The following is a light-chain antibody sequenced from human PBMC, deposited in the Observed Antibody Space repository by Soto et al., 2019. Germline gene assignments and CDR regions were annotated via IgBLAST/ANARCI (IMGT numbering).Light chain of an antibody. CDR1: QGISNY. Sequence: DIQMTQSPSSLSASVGDRVTITWRASQGISNYLAWYQQKPGKVPKLLIYAAYTLQSEVPSRFSGSGSGTDITLTISGLQAEVVATYFCQKYNIVPLTFGGETNVEIK. J-gene: IGKJ4*01. CDR3: QKYNIVPLT. CDR2: AAY. V-gene: IGKV1-27*01.